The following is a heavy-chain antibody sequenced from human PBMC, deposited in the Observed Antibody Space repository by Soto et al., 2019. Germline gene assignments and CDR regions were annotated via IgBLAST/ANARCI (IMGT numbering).Heavy chain of an antibody. CDR1: GFTVSGNY. V-gene: IGHV3-53*01. J-gene: IGHJ6*02. CDR3: ARVRVAGTEDYYGMDV. Sequence: EVQLVESGGGLIQPGGSLRLSYAASGFTVSGNYMSWVRQAPGKGLEWVSVIYSGGSTYYADSVKGRFTISRDNSKNTLYLQMNSLRAEDTAVYYCARVRVAGTEDYYGMDVWGQGTTVTVSS. D-gene: IGHD6-19*01. CDR2: IYSGGST.